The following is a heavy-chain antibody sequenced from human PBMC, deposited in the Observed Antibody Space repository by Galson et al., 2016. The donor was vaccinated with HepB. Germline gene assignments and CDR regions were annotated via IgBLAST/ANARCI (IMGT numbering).Heavy chain of an antibody. J-gene: IGHJ6*02. Sequence: SLRLSCAASGLTLTSYALNWVRQAPGKGLEWVSVISYGGETTCYSDSVKGRFTISRDTSKNTLFLQMNSLRAEDTAVYYCGKSAGQYMIRGNGVDVWGRGTTVTVSS. CDR3: GKSAGQYMIRGNGVDV. CDR2: ISYGGETT. D-gene: IGHD3-10*01. CDR1: GLTLTSYA. V-gene: IGHV3-23*01.